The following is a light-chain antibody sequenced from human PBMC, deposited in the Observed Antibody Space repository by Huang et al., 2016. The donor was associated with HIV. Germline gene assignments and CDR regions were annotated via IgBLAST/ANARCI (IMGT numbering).Light chain of an antibody. Sequence: DMVMTQYPGTLSVSPGERATLACRASQSVKKNLAWYQQKPGQAPRLLISGVSTRDTGVPARFSGNGSETEFTLTITSVQSEDSAVYYCQQYNNWPPYDFGQGTKLEIK. CDR3: QQYNNWPPYD. J-gene: IGKJ2*01. V-gene: IGKV3-15*01. CDR1: QSVKKN. CDR2: GVS.